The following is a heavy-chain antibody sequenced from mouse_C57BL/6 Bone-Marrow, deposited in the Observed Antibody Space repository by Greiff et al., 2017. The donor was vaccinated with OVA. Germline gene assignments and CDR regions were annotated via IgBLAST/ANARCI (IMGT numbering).Heavy chain of an antibody. CDR1: GYTFTSYW. J-gene: IGHJ4*01. CDR3: AIWDTVVATYYAMDY. CDR2: LHPSDSDT. Sequence: QVQLQQPGAELVKPGASVKVSCKASGYTFTSYWMHWVKQRPGQGLEWIGRLHPSDSDTNYNQKFKGKATLTVDKSSSTAYMQLSSLTSEDSAVYYCAIWDTVVATYYAMDYWGQGTSVTVSS. V-gene: IGHV1-74*01. D-gene: IGHD1-1*01.